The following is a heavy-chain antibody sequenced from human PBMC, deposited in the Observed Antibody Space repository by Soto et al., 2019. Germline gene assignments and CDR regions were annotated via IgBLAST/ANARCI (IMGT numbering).Heavy chain of an antibody. CDR3: ARGLTVAGTRDYYVDY. D-gene: IGHD6-19*01. Sequence: GASVKVSCKASGGTFSSYAISWVRQAPGQGLEWMGGIIPIFGTANYAQKFQGRVTITADESTSTAYMELSSLRSEDTAVYYCARGLTVAGTRDYYVDYWGQGTLVTVSS. CDR1: GGTFSSYA. J-gene: IGHJ4*02. CDR2: IIPIFGTA. V-gene: IGHV1-69*13.